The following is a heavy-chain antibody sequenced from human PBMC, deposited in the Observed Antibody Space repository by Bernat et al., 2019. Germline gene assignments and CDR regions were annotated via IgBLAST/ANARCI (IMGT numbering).Heavy chain of an antibody. CDR2: INSDGSST. CDR1: GFTFSSYW. J-gene: IGHJ5*02. CDR3: ARDGGNYGGWFDP. Sequence: EVQLVESGGGLVQPGGSLRLSCAASGFTFSSYWMHWVRQAPGKGLVWVSRINSDGSSTSYADSVKCRCNISRDNAKNTVYLQMNRLRAEDTAVYYCARDGGNYGGWFDPWGQGTLVTVSS. D-gene: IGHD1-26*01. V-gene: IGHV3-74*01.